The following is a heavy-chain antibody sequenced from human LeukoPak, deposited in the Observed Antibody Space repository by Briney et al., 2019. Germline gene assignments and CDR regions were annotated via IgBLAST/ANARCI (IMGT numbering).Heavy chain of an antibody. D-gene: IGHD3-10*01. CDR2: ISTSGSTI. CDR3: ARVVLLSYYYGSGSYYIDY. CDR1: GFTFSDYY. J-gene: IGHJ4*02. Sequence: GGSLRLSCAASGFTFSDYYMSWIRQAPGRGLEWVSYISTSGSTIYYADSVKGRFTSSMDNAKNSLYLQMNSLRAEDTAVYYCARVVLLSYYYGSGSYYIDYWGQGTLVTVSS. V-gene: IGHV3-11*01.